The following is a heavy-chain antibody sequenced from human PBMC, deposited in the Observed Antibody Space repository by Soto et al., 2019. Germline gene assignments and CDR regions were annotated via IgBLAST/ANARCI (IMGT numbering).Heavy chain of an antibody. D-gene: IGHD3-10*01. CDR3: VKVFYYGSGSSQRFYFDS. J-gene: IGHJ4*02. V-gene: IGHV3-30*18. CDR1: GFTFSSYG. CDR2: ISHDGSKK. Sequence: PGGSLRLSCAASGFTFSSYGIHRVRQAPGKGLEWMAVISHDGSKKYYADSVKGRSSVSRDNAKNTLYLQMDSLRTEDTAVYYCVKVFYYGSGSSQRFYFDSWGQGTLVTVSS.